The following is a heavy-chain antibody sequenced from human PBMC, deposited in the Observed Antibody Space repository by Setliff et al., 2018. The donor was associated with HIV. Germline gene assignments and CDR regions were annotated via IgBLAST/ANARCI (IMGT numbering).Heavy chain of an antibody. CDR3: ASRVYYYDSSGYLREEGFDP. CDR1: GYSTSSGYY. D-gene: IGHD3-22*01. Sequence: SETLSLTCTVSGYSTSSGYYWGWIRQPPGKGLEWIGSIYYSGSTYYNPSLKSRVTISVDTSKNQFSLKLSSVTAADAAVYYCASRVYYYDSSGYLREEGFDPWGQGTLVTVSS. V-gene: IGHV4-38-2*02. J-gene: IGHJ5*02. CDR2: IYYSGST.